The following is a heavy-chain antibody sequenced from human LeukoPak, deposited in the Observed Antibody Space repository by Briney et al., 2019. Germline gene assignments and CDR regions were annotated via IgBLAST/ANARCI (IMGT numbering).Heavy chain of an antibody. Sequence: SVKVSCKASGGTFSSYAISWVRQAPGQGLEWMGGIIPILGTANYAQKLQGRVTMTTDTSTSTAYMELRSLRSDDTAVYYCARDHYDFWSGYYSWFDPWGQGTLVTVSS. CDR3: ARDHYDFWSGYYSWFDP. CDR2: IIPILGTA. V-gene: IGHV1-69*10. CDR1: GGTFSSYA. J-gene: IGHJ5*02. D-gene: IGHD3-3*01.